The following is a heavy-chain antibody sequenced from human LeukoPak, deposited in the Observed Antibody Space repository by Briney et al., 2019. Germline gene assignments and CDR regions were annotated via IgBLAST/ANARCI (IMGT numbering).Heavy chain of an antibody. CDR3: ARRRYSSSSSWFDP. Sequence: ASVKVSCKASGGTFSSYAISWVRQAPGQGLEWMGRIIPILGIANYAQKFQGRVTITADKSTSTAYMELSSLRSEDTAVYYCARRRYSSSSSWFDPWGQGTLVTVSS. D-gene: IGHD6-6*01. V-gene: IGHV1-69*04. CDR1: GGTFSSYA. J-gene: IGHJ5*02. CDR2: IIPILGIA.